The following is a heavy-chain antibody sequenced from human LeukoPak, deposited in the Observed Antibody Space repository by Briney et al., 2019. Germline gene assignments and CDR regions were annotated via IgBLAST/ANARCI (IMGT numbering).Heavy chain of an antibody. Sequence: GGSLRLSCAASGFSLSNYWMSWVRQAPGKGLEWVANINQDGGDKYYVDSVMGRFTISKDNAKNSVYLQMNSLRPEDTAIYYCAWYGVTHGLDVWGQGTTVTVSS. CDR2: INQDGGDK. V-gene: IGHV3-7*01. J-gene: IGHJ6*02. D-gene: IGHD3-10*01. CDR3: AWYGVTHGLDV. CDR1: GFSLSNYW.